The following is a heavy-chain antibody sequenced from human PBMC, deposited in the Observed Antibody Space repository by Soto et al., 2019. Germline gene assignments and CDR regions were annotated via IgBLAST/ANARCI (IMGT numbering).Heavy chain of an antibody. J-gene: IGHJ6*04. Sequence: PGGSLRLSCAASGFTFSSYWMHWVRQAPGKGLVWVSRINSDGSSTGYADSVKGRFTISRDNAKNTLYLQMNSLRAEDTAVYYCARDLGYYGSGTEYPSQYMDVWGKGTMVTVSS. CDR3: ARDLGYYGSGTEYPSQYMDV. CDR2: INSDGSST. D-gene: IGHD3-10*01. V-gene: IGHV3-74*01. CDR1: GFTFSSYW.